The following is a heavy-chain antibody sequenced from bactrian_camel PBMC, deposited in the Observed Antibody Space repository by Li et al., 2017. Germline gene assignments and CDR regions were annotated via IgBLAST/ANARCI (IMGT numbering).Heavy chain of an antibody. D-gene: IGHD3*01. J-gene: IGHJ6*01. Sequence: VESGGGSVQPGGSLRLSCVASGWTSGDYCMAWFRQVPGKEREGIAFIDGDGSTRYLDFVKGRFTISKDNAGNTLYLRMDSLKVEDSGMYFCAASPWGPCSRGGYQAWGQGTQVTVS. CDR3: AASPWGPCSRGGYQA. CDR2: IDGDGST. CDR1: GWTSGDYC. V-gene: IGHV3S8*01.